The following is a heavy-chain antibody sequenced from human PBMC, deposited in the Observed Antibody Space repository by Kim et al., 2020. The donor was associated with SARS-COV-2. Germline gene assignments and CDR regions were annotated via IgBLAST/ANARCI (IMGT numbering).Heavy chain of an antibody. J-gene: IGHJ4*02. CDR3: ARGRLGSLSSGSYYFDY. CDR2: INHSGST. CDR1: GGSFSGYY. Sequence: SETLSLTCAVYGGSFSGYYWSWIRQPPGKGLEWIGEINHSGSTNYNPSLKSRVTISVDTSKNQFSLKLSSVTAADTAVYYCARGRLGSLSSGSYYFDYWGQGTLVTVSS. V-gene: IGHV4-34*01. D-gene: IGHD1-26*01.